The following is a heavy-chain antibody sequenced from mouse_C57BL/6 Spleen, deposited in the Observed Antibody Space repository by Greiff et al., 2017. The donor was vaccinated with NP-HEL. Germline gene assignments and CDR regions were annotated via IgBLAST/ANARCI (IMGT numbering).Heavy chain of an antibody. J-gene: IGHJ1*03. CDR2: IDPNSGCT. Sequence: QVQLQQPGAELVKPGASVKMSCKASGYTFTSYWMHWVKQRPGRGLEWIGRIDPNSGCTKYNEKFKSKATLTADKSSSTAYMQLSSLTSEDSAVDDYDSSSGSSSRYFDVWGTGTTVTVSS. V-gene: IGHV1-72*01. CDR3: DSSSGSSSRYFDV. CDR1: GYTFTSYW. D-gene: IGHD1-1*01.